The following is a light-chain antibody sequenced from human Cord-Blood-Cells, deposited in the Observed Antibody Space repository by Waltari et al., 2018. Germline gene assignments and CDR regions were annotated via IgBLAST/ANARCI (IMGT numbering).Light chain of an antibody. J-gene: IGKJ1*01. CDR3: QQYNRYSWT. Sequence: IQMTQSPSTLSASVGDRVTITCRASQSISSWLAWYQQKPGKAPKLLIYDASSLESGVPSRFSGSGSGTEFTLTISSLQPDDFATYYCQQYNRYSWTFGQGTKVEIK. V-gene: IGKV1-5*01. CDR1: QSISSW. CDR2: DAS.